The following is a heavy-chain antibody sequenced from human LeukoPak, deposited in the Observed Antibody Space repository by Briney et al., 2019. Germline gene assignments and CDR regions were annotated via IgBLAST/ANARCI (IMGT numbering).Heavy chain of an antibody. CDR2: IRSDGSNK. Sequence: GGSLRLSCAASGFTFSSFGMHWVRQAPGKGLEWVAFIRSDGSNKYYADSVKGRFTISRDNSKNTLYLEMNSLRGEDMAVYYCARSHVIASYVGDYWGQGTLVTVSS. V-gene: IGHV3-30*02. J-gene: IGHJ4*02. CDR1: GFTFSSFG. D-gene: IGHD2-21*01. CDR3: ARSHVIASYVGDY.